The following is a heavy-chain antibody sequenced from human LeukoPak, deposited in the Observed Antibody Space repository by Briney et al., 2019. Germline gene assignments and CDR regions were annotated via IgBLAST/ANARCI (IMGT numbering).Heavy chain of an antibody. CDR3: AKDSGNYFKEY. V-gene: IGHV4-61*02. J-gene: IGHJ4*02. D-gene: IGHD1-26*01. CDR2: IYTSGST. CDR1: GGSISSGSYY. Sequence: SETLSLTRTVSGGSISSGSYYWSWIRQPAGKGLEWIGRIYTSGSTNYNPSLKSRVTISVDTSKNQFSLKLSSVTAADTAVYYCAKDSGNYFKEYWGQGTLVTVSS.